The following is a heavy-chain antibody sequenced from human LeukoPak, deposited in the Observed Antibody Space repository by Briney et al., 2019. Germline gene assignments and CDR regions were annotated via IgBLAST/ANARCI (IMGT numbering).Heavy chain of an antibody. J-gene: IGHJ4*02. D-gene: IGHD6-19*01. CDR3: ARVEGGVAGTPDY. CDR1: GGSISSSSYY. Sequence: SETLSLTCTVSGGSISSSSYYWGWIRQPPGKGLEWIGSIYHSGSTYYNPSLKSRVTISVDTSKNQFSLKLSSVTAADTAVYYCARVEGGVAGTPDYWGQGALVTVSS. CDR2: IYHSGST. V-gene: IGHV4-39*07.